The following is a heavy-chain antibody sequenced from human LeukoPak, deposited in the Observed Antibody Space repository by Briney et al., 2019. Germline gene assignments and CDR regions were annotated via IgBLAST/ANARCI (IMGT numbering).Heavy chain of an antibody. J-gene: IGHJ4*02. V-gene: IGHV3-48*01. CDR2: ISSSSSTI. D-gene: IGHD3-9*01. CDR1: GFTFSSYS. CDR3: ATFSETGY. Sequence: GGSLRLSCAASGFTFSSYSMNWVRQAPGKGLEWVSYISSSSSTIYYADSVKGRFTISRDNAKNSLYLQMNSLRAEDTAVYYCATFSETGYWGQGTLVTVSS.